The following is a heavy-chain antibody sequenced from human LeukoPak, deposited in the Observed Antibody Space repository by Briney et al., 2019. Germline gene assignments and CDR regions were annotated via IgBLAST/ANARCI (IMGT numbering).Heavy chain of an antibody. D-gene: IGHD6-19*01. CDR2: IVVGSGNT. J-gene: IGHJ6*02. Sequence: SVEVSCKASGFTFTSSAMQWVRQARGQRLEWIGWIVVGSGNTNYAQKFQERVTITRDMSTSTAYMELSSLRSEDTAVYYCAAGYSSGWMIYGMDVWGQGTTVTVSS. CDR3: AAGYSSGWMIYGMDV. V-gene: IGHV1-58*02. CDR1: GFTFTSSA.